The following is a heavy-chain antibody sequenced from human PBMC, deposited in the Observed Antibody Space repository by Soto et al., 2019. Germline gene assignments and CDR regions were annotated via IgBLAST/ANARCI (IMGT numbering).Heavy chain of an antibody. Sequence: PSETLSLTCTVSGGSISSGGYYWSWIRQHPGKGPEWIGYIYYSGSTYYNPSLKSRVTISVDTSKNQFSLKLSSVTAADTAVYYCARAYDSSGYYYLSLFHWGQGTLVTVSS. CDR3: ARAYDSSGYYYLSLFH. CDR2: IYYSGST. J-gene: IGHJ4*02. V-gene: IGHV4-31*03. D-gene: IGHD3-22*01. CDR1: GGSISSGGYY.